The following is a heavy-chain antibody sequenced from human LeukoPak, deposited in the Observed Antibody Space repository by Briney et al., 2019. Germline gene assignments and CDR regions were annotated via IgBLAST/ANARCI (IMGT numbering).Heavy chain of an antibody. CDR2: INHSGST. CDR3: ARHKGDSSARLTWFDP. V-gene: IGHV4-34*01. CDR1: GGSFSGYY. D-gene: IGHD3-22*01. J-gene: IGHJ5*02. Sequence: SETLSLTCAVYGGSFSGYYWSWIRQPPGKGLEWIGEINHSGSTNYNPSLKSRVTISVDTSKNQFSLKLSSVTAADTAVYYCARHKGDSSARLTWFDPWGQGTLVTVSS.